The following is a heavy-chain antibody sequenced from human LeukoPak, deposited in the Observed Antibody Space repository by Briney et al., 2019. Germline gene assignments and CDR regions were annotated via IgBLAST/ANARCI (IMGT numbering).Heavy chain of an antibody. Sequence: PGGSLRLSCAASGFTFSSYGMHWVRQAPGKGLEWVAFIRYDGSNKYYADSVKGRFTIYRDNSKNTLYLQMLSLRAEDTAVCYCAKGNISIWNYGTDYWGQGTLVTVSS. J-gene: IGHJ4*02. D-gene: IGHD1-7*01. CDR3: AKGNISIWNYGTDY. V-gene: IGHV3-30*02. CDR2: IRYDGSNK. CDR1: GFTFSSYG.